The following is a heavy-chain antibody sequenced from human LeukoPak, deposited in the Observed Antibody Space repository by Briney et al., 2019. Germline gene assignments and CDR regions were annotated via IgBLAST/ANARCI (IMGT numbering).Heavy chain of an antibody. J-gene: IGHJ4*02. CDR3: VKESIGYCSGGSRY. V-gene: IGHV3-64D*06. Sequence: GGSLRLSCSASGFTFSSYAMHWVRQAPGKGLEYVSAISSDGGSTYYADSVKGRFTISRDNSKNTLYLQMSSLGAEDTAVYYCVKESIGYCSGGSRYWGQGTLVTVSS. CDR2: ISSDGGST. CDR1: GFTFSSYA. D-gene: IGHD2-15*01.